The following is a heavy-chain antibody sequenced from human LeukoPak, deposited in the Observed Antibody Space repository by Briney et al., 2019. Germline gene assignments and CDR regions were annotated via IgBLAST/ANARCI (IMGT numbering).Heavy chain of an antibody. CDR2: IIPILGIA. CDR3: ARSAIVAVAAYYFDY. CDR1: GGTFSSYA. V-gene: IGHV1-69*04. Sequence: GSSVKVSCTASGGTFSSYAISWVRQAPGQGLEWMGRIIPILGIANYAQKFQGRVTITADKSTSTAYMELSNRRSEDTAVYYCARSAIVAVAAYYFDYWGQGTLVTVSS. D-gene: IGHD6-19*01. J-gene: IGHJ4*02.